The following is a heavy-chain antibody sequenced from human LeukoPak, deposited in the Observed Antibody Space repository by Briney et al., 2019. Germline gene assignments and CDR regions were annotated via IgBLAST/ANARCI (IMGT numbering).Heavy chain of an antibody. Sequence: GGSLRLSCAASGFTFDDYGMSWVRQAPGKGLEWVSGINWNGGSKDYADSVKGRFTISRDNAKNSLYLQMNSLRAEDTALYYCARVWGGYCSSTSCYGAFDIWGQGTMVTVSS. CDR1: GFTFDDYG. V-gene: IGHV3-20*04. J-gene: IGHJ3*02. D-gene: IGHD2-2*01. CDR3: ARVWGGYCSSTSCYGAFDI. CDR2: INWNGGSK.